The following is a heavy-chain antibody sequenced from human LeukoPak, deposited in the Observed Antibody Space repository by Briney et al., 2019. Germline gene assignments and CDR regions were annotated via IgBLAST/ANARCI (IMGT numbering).Heavy chain of an antibody. CDR2: IHYSGST. J-gene: IGHJ4*02. D-gene: IGHD1-26*01. Sequence: SDTLSLTCTVSGGSISSGGYYWSWIRQHPGKGLEGVGDIHYSGSTYYNPSLKSRVTISVDTSKNQFSLKLSSVTAADTAVYYCAREIVGVAKFDYWGQPTLVTVSS. CDR1: GGSISSGGYY. CDR3: AREIVGVAKFDY. V-gene: IGHV4-31*03.